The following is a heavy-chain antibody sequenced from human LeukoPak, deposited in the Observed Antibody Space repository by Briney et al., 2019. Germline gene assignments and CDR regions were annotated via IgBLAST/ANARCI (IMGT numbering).Heavy chain of an antibody. J-gene: IGHJ4*02. CDR1: GFTFSSYA. CDR3: AREGGATSCFDY. CDR2: IKQDGSEK. D-gene: IGHD1-26*01. V-gene: IGHV3-7*01. Sequence: PGGSLRLSCAASGFTFSSYAMSWVRQAPGKGLEWVANIKQDGSEKYYVDSVKGRFTISRDNAKNSLYLQMNSLRAEDTAVYYCAREGGATSCFDYWGQGTLVTVSS.